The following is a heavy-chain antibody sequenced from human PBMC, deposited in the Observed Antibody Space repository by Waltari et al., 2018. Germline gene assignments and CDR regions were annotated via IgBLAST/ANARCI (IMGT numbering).Heavy chain of an antibody. V-gene: IGHV3-15*01. CDR1: GFTFINVW. CDR3: ATVVKTPSGYDY. CDR2: IKSKAAGGTI. J-gene: IGHJ4*02. Sequence: EVQLVESGGGLVKPGGSLRLSCAASGFTFINVWMTWVRQAPGKGLEWVGRIKSKAAGGTIEYAAPVEGRFTISRDDSKNTMYMQMINLKTEDTAMYYCATVVKTPSGYDYWGQGTLVTVSS. D-gene: IGHD3-9*01.